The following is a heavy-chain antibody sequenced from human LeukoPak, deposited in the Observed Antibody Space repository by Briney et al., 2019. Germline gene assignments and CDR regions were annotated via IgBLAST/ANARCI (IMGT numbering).Heavy chain of an antibody. CDR3: ARDRDIVVVPAALGVWFDP. CDR2: ISAYNGNT. V-gene: IGHV1-18*01. J-gene: IGHJ5*02. CDR1: GYTFTSYG. Sequence: ASVKVSCKASGYTFTSYGISWVRQAPGQGLEWMGCISAYNGNTNYAQKLQGRVTMTTDTSTSTAYMELRSLRSDDTAVYYCARDRDIVVVPAALGVWFDPWGQGTLVTVSS. D-gene: IGHD2-2*01.